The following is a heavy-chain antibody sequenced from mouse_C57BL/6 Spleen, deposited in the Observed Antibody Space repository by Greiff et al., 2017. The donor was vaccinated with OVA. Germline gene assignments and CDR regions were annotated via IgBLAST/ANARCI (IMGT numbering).Heavy chain of an antibody. V-gene: IGHV1-72*01. D-gene: IGHD1-1*01. Sequence: VQLQQPGAELVKPGASVKLSCKASGYTFTSYWMHWVKQRPGRGLEWIGCIDPNSGGTKYNEKFKSKATLTVAKPSSTAYMQLSSLTSEDSAVYYCARECITTVGTFTSYAVECWGQGTSVTVS. CDR3: ARECITTVGTFTSYAVEC. J-gene: IGHJ4*01. CDR1: GYTFTSYW. CDR2: IDPNSGGT.